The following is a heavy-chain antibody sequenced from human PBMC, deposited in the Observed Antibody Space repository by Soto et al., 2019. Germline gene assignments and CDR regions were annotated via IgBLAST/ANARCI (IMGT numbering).Heavy chain of an antibody. CDR1: GGSISSGGYS. D-gene: IGHD6-13*01. Sequence: SETLSLTCAVSGGSISSGGYSWSWIRQPPGKGLEWIGYIYHSGSTYYNPSLKSRVTISVDRSKNQFSLKLSSVTAADTAVYYCARAGYSSSWYGGRYYYYGMGVWGQGTTVTVSS. J-gene: IGHJ6*02. CDR2: IYHSGST. CDR3: ARAGYSSSWYGGRYYYYGMGV. V-gene: IGHV4-30-2*01.